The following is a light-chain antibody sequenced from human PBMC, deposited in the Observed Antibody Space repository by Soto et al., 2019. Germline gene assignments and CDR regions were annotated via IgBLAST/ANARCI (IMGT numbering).Light chain of an antibody. CDR2: KVS. CDR1: QRLLYTDGNTY. J-gene: IGKJ2*01. CDR3: MESTHWPYT. V-gene: IGKV2-30*01. Sequence: DVVMTQSPLSLPVTLGQPASISCRSSQRLLYTDGNTYLNWFQQRPAQSPRRLIYKVSNRDSGVPDRLSGSGSGTDFSLKINRVEAEDVGVYYCMESTHWPYTFGQGTKLEIK.